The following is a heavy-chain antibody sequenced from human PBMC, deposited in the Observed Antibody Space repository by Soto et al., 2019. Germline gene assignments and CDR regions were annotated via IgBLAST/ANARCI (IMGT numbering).Heavy chain of an antibody. CDR1: GFTFSSYG. D-gene: IGHD1-26*01. CDR3: ARDVGKDYFDY. Sequence: QVQLVESGGGVVQPGRSLRLSCAASGFTFSSYGMHWVGQAPGRGLEWVAVIWYDGSNKYYADSVKGRFTISRDNSKNTLYLQMNSLRAEDTAVYYCARDVGKDYFDYWGQGTLVTVSS. J-gene: IGHJ4*02. V-gene: IGHV3-33*01. CDR2: IWYDGSNK.